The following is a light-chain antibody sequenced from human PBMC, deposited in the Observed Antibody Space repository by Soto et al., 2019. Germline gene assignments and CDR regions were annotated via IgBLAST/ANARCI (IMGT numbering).Light chain of an antibody. J-gene: IGKJ1*01. CDR3: QNYNRAPWT. CDR2: ATS. Sequence: DIQMTQSPSSLSASVGDRVTITCRASEGISNYLAWYQQKPGKVPKLLIYATSTLQSWVPSRFSGSGSGTDFTLTISSLQPEDVANYYCQNYNRAPWTFGQGTKVEIK. V-gene: IGKV1-27*01. CDR1: EGISNY.